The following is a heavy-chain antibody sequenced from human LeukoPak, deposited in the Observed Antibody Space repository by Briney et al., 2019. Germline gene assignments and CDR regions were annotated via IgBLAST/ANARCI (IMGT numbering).Heavy chain of an antibody. CDR2: INPNSGGT. Sequence: ASVKVSCKASGYTFTGYYMHWVRLAPGQGLEWMGRINPNSGGTNYAQKFQGRVTMTRDTSISTAYMELSRLRSDDTAVYYCARDHEMVYAIRHWGQGTLVTVSS. CDR1: GYTFTGYY. D-gene: IGHD2-8*01. CDR3: ARDHEMVYAIRH. J-gene: IGHJ4*02. V-gene: IGHV1-2*06.